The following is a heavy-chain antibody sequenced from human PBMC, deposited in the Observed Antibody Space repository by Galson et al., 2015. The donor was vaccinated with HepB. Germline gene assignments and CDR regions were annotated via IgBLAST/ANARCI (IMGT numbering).Heavy chain of an antibody. V-gene: IGHV3-48*01. CDR1: GFTFSNYS. Sequence: SLRLSCAASGFTFSNYSMNWVRQAPGKGLEWVSYISSNIRTIYYADSVKGRFTISRDNAKNSLYLQMNSLRAEDTAVYYCARRDTQFYYMDVWGKGTTVTVS. D-gene: IGHD5-18*01. CDR2: ISSNIRTI. CDR3: ARRDTQFYYMDV. J-gene: IGHJ6*03.